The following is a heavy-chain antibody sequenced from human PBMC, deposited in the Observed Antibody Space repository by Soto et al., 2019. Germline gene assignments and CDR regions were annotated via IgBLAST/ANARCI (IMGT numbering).Heavy chain of an antibody. Sequence: AASVKVSCKASGHTFTSYYMHWVRQAPGQGLEWMGIINPSGGSTSYAQKFQGRVTMTRDTSTSTVYMELSSLRSEDTAVYYCASTSCYVCAFDIWGQGTMVTVSS. CDR3: ASTSCYVCAFDI. CDR1: GHTFTSYY. J-gene: IGHJ3*02. CDR2: INPSGGST. V-gene: IGHV1-46*01. D-gene: IGHD2-2*01.